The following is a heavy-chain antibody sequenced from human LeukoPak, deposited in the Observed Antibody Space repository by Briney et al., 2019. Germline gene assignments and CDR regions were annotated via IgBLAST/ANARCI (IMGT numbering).Heavy chain of an antibody. CDR2: INAGNGNT. CDR3: ARDGTEWGYSSSWLNPYYMDV. Sequence: ASVKVSCKASGYTFTSYAMHWVRQAPGQRLEWMGWINAGNGNTKYSQEFQGRVTITRDTSASTAYMELSSLRSEDTAVYYCARDGTEWGYSSSWLNPYYMDVWGKGTTVTVSS. CDR1: GYTFTSYA. J-gene: IGHJ6*03. V-gene: IGHV1-3*03. D-gene: IGHD6-13*01.